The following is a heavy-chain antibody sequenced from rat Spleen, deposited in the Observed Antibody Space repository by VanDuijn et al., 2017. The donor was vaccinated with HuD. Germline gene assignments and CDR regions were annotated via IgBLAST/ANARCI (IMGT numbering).Heavy chain of an antibody. CDR2: ITDSGGST. Sequence: EVQLVESGGGLVQPGRSLKLSCAASGFTFSDYGMAWVRQAPKKGLEWVASITDSGGSTYYRDSVKGRFTISRDNAQNTLYLQMDSLRSADTATYYCARQGGYNSYFDYWGQGVMVTVSS. D-gene: IGHD1-4*01. J-gene: IGHJ2*01. CDR1: GFTFSDYG. V-gene: IGHV5S13*01. CDR3: ARQGGYNSYFDY.